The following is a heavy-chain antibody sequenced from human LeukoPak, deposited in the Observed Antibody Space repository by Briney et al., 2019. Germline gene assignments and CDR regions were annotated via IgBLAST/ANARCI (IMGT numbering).Heavy chain of an antibody. D-gene: IGHD3-3*01. CDR1: GYTFTSYD. Sequence: ASVKVSCKASGYTFTSYDINWVRQATGQGLEWMGWLNPNSGNTGYAQKFQGRVTMTRHTSISTAYMELSSLRSEDTAVYYCARASLRRITIFGVVIRKNWFDPWGQGTLVTVSS. CDR2: LNPNSGNT. V-gene: IGHV1-8*01. CDR3: ARASLRRITIFGVVIRKNWFDP. J-gene: IGHJ5*02.